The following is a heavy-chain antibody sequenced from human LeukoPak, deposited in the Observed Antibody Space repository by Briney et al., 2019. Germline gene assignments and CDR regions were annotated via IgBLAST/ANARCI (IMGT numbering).Heavy chain of an antibody. D-gene: IGHD3-16*01. CDR2: IYNSGTT. V-gene: IGHV4-59*01. J-gene: IGHJ3*02. CDR1: GASISSYY. CDR3: ARVGGAPLGAFDI. Sequence: SETLSLTCSVSGASISSYYWSWIRQSPGEGLEWIGYIYNSGTTNYNPSLKSRVSISKDVSKNQFSLRVTSVTAADTAVYYCARVGGAPLGAFDIWGQGPVVTVSS.